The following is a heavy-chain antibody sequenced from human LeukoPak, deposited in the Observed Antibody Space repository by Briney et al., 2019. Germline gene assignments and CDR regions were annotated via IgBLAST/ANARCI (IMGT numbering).Heavy chain of an antibody. CDR3: ARGGSGSYPIDY. V-gene: IGHV3-13*04. CDR1: GFIFSDFD. CDR2: IGTTGDT. D-gene: IGHD3-16*02. J-gene: IGHJ4*02. Sequence: GGSLRLSCAASGFIFSDFDMHWVRQVTGKGLEWVSAIGTTGDTYYPGSVKGRFTVSRENAKNSLYLQMNSLRAEDTAVYYCARGGSGSYPIDYWGQGTLVTVSS.